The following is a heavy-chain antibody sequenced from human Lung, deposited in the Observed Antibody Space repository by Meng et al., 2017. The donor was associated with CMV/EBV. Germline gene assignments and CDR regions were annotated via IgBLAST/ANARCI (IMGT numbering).Heavy chain of an antibody. D-gene: IGHD6-13*01. CDR1: GFTFSNYG. Sequence: GESXKISXVASGFTFSNYGMHWVRQAPGKGLEWVAVICYDGSNKYYADSVKGRFTISRDNSKNTLFLQMSSLRADDTAVYYCAKGVTLRSNWYKGVDYWGQGTLVTVSS. V-gene: IGHV3-33*06. J-gene: IGHJ4*02. CDR2: ICYDGSNK. CDR3: AKGVTLRSNWYKGVDY.